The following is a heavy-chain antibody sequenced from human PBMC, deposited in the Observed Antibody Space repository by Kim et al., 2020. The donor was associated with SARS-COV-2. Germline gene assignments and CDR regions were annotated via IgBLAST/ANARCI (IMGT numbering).Heavy chain of an antibody. Sequence: GGSLRLSCAASGFTFSSYSMNWVRQAPGKGLEWVSYISSSSSTIYYADSVKGRFTISRDNAKNSLYLQMNSLRDEDTAVYYCARVTMVRGVYGMDVWGQGTTVTVSS. CDR3: ARVTMVRGVYGMDV. CDR2: ISSSSSTI. J-gene: IGHJ6*02. CDR1: GFTFSSYS. D-gene: IGHD3-10*01. V-gene: IGHV3-48*02.